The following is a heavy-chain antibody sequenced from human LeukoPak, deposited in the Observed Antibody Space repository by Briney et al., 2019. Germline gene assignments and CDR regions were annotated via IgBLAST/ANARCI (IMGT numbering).Heavy chain of an antibody. J-gene: IGHJ4*02. V-gene: IGHV3-30*04. CDR3: ARDLRLPYGSGSSPLDY. CDR2: ISYDGSNK. D-gene: IGHD3-10*01. CDR1: GFTLSSYA. Sequence: TGRSLRLSCAASGFTLSSYAMHWVRQAPGKGLEWVAVISYDGSNKYYADSVKGRFTISRDNSKNTLYLQMNSLRAEDTAVYYCARDLRLPYGSGSSPLDYWGQGTLVTVSS.